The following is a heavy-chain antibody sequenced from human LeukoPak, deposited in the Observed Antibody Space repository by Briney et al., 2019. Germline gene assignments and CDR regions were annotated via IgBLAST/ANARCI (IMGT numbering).Heavy chain of an antibody. Sequence: ASVKVSCKASGYTFTSYGISWVRQAPGQGLEGMGWISAYNGNTNYAQKLQGRVTMTTDTSTSTAYMELRSLRSDDTAVYYCARVVRGSDYYYYGMDVWGKGTTVTVSS. D-gene: IGHD3-10*01. J-gene: IGHJ6*04. CDR2: ISAYNGNT. V-gene: IGHV1-18*04. CDR1: GYTFTSYG. CDR3: ARVVRGSDYYYYGMDV.